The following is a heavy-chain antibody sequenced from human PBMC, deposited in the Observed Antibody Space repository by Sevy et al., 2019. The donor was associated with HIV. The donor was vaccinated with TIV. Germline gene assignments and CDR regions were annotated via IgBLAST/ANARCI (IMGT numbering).Heavy chain of an antibody. CDR1: GPAFSSYA. V-gene: IGHV3-30*04. Sequence: GGSLRLSCAASGPAFSSYAMHWVRQAPDKGLEWVAVISYDGSNQDYADSVKGRFTISRDNSKNTLYLQMNGLRVEDTAVYYCARFPPERAFDIWGQGTMVTVSS. CDR3: ARFPPERAFDI. J-gene: IGHJ3*02. CDR2: ISYDGSNQ.